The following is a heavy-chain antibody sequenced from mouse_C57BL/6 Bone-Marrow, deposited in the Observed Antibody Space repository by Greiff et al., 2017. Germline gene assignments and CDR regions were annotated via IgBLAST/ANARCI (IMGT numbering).Heavy chain of an antibody. CDR3: AGRGGTGNCDWYFDV. CDR1: GFTFSDYG. J-gene: IGHJ1*03. V-gene: IGHV5-15*04. CDR2: ISNLAYSI. Sequence: EVQRVESGGGLVQPGGSLKLSCAASGFTFSDYGMAWVRQAPRKGPEWVAFISNLAYSIYYADTVTGRFTIARENAKNTLYLEMSSLRSEDTAMYYCAGRGGTGNCDWYFDVWGTGTTVTVSS. D-gene: IGHD4-1*01.